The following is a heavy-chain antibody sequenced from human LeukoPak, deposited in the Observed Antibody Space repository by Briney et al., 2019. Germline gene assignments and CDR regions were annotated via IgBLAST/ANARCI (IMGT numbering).Heavy chain of an antibody. CDR3: ARRRYDVSTGYDED. J-gene: IGHJ4*02. CDR1: AYNFNNYW. V-gene: IGHV5-51*01. Sequence: GDSLKISCKWSAYNFNNYWIAWVRQMPGKGLEWVGIIRPAASDTQYSPPFEGQVTISADKSNYIPYLQWNSLKASDTAMYYCARRRYDVSTGYDEDWGQGTLVTVSS. D-gene: IGHD3-9*01. CDR2: IRPAASDT.